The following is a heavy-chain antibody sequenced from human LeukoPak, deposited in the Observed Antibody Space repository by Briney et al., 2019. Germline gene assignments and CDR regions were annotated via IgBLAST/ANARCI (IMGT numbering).Heavy chain of an antibody. CDR3: AKRGAEVGQTVAPGDY. J-gene: IGHJ4*02. V-gene: IGHV1-18*01. Sequence: GASVKVSCKASGYTFTSYGISWVRQAPGQGLEWMGWISAYNGNTNYAQKLQGRVTMTTDTSTSTAYMELRSLRSDDTAVYYCAKRGAEVGQTVAPGDYWGQGTLVTVSS. CDR1: GYTFTSYG. D-gene: IGHD1-26*01. CDR2: ISAYNGNT.